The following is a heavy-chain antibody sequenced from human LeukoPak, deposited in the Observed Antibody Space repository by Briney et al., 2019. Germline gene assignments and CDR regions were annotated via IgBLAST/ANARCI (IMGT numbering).Heavy chain of an antibody. J-gene: IGHJ5*01. D-gene: IGHD3-16*02. CDR3: AKGNNYDYVWGSYRTYNWFDS. Sequence: GGSLRLSCAASGFTFSSYAMSWVRQAPGKGLEWVSAISGSGGSTYYADSVKGRFTISRDNSKNTLYLQMNSLRAEDTAVYYCAKGNNYDYVWGSYRTYNWFDSWGQGTLVTVSS. CDR1: GFTFSSYA. V-gene: IGHV3-23*01. CDR2: ISGSGGST.